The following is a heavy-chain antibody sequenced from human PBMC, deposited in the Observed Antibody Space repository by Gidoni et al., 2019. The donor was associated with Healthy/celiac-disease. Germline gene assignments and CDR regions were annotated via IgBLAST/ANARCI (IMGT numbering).Heavy chain of an antibody. CDR3: AREWDGDYGMDG. D-gene: IGHD4-17*01. CDR1: GYTFTSYG. CDR2: ISAYNGNT. J-gene: IGHJ6*02. Sequence: QVQLVQSGAEVKKPGASVKVSCKASGYTFTSYGISWVGQAPGQGLEWRGWISAYNGNTNYAKKLKGRVTMTTETSTSTAYMEWRSLRSDETAVYYGAREWDGDYGMDGWGQGTTVTVSS. V-gene: IGHV1-18*01.